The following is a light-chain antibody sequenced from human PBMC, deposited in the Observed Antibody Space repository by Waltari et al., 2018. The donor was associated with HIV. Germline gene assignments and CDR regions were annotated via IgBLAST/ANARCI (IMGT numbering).Light chain of an antibody. CDR3: AVLDDTLGGGV. CDR1: TANIGANF. V-gene: IGLV1-47*01. CDR2: RDH. J-gene: IGLJ2*01. Sequence: QSVLTQPPSASGTPGQKVTISCSGGTANIGANFVFWFQQFPGTAPKLLFYRDHLRHSGVPARCSCSKSGTSASLTISGLRSDDEAHYFCAVLDDTLGGGVFGGGTKLTVL.